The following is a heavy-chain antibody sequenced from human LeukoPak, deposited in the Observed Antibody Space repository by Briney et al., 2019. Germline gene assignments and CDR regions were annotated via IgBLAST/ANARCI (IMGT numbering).Heavy chain of an antibody. Sequence: GGSLRLSCAASGFTFSSYGMHWVRQAPGKGLEWVAVVSYDGSNKYYTDSMKGRSTISRDNSKNTLYLQMNSLRTEDTAIYYCAQEDYDGSGSYLGGWGQGTLVTVSS. V-gene: IGHV3-30*18. CDR1: GFTFSSYG. CDR2: VSYDGSNK. D-gene: IGHD3-10*01. J-gene: IGHJ4*02. CDR3: AQEDYDGSGSYLGG.